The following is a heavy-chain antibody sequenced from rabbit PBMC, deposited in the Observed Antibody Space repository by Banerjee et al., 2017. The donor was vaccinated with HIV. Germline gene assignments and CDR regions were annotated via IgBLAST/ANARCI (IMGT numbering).Heavy chain of an antibody. Sequence: QSLEESGGDLVKPGASLTLTCTASGFSFSGSYYMCWVRQAPGKGLEWVACIYVGGSGGSTYYASWAKGRFTISKASSTTVTLQMTSLTVADTATYFCARGHDSDADFHLWGPGTLVTVS. CDR3: ARGHDSDADFHL. V-gene: IGHV1S40*01. CDR2: IYVGGSGGST. CDR1: GFSFSGSYY. J-gene: IGHJ4*01. D-gene: IGHD6-1*01.